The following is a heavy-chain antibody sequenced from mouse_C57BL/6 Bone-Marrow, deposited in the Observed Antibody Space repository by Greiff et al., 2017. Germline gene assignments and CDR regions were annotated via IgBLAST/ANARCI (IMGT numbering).Heavy chain of an antibody. Sequence: QVQLKESGAELVRPGTSVKVSCKASGYAFGNCLIEWVKQRPGQGLEWIWLGNPGVWCTNYNEKFKGKATLTADKSSSTAYMQLSSLTSEDSAVYFCARLLRYWGQGTTLTVSS. CDR1: GYAFGNCL. D-gene: IGHD1-1*01. CDR2: GNPGVWCT. V-gene: IGHV1-54*01. CDR3: ARLLRY. J-gene: IGHJ2*01.